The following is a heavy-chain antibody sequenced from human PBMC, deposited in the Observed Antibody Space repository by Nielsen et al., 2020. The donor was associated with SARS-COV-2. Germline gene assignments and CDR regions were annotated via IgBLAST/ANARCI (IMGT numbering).Heavy chain of an antibody. CDR2: RHYTGNT. J-gene: IGHJ5*02. CDR1: GGPFTMVAPS. Sequence: SETLSLTCSVSGGPFTMVAPSYSWIRQHPGKGLEWIGLRHYTGNTYYNPSLQSRLFISVDTSKNQFSLRLSSVTAADTAVYYCATGAGWFDPWGQGTRVTVSS. D-gene: IGHD6-19*01. V-gene: IGHV4-31*03. CDR3: ATGAGWFDP.